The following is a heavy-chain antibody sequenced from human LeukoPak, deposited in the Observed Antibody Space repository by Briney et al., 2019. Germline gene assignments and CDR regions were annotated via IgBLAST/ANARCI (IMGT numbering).Heavy chain of an antibody. Sequence: GGSLRLSCAASGFTFMSYSMNWVRQAPGKGLEWVSSISSSSSYISYIDSVKGRFTISRDNAKDSLYLQMNSLRAEDTAVYYCVTTTDRPYWGQGTLVTVSS. V-gene: IGHV3-21*01. J-gene: IGHJ4*02. CDR2: ISSSSSYI. D-gene: IGHD1-14*01. CDR3: VTTTDRPY. CDR1: GFTFMSYS.